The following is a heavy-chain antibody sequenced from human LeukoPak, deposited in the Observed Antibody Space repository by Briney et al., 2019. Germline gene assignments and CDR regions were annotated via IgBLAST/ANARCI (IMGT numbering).Heavy chain of an antibody. CDR3: ARGPSGYHNT. CDR2: IKHDGSEK. V-gene: IGHV3-7*01. J-gene: IGHJ4*02. CDR1: GFTVSSNY. Sequence: AGGSLRLSCAASGFTVSSNYMSWVRQAPGKGLEWVANIKHDGSEKYYVASVMGRFTISRDNAKNSVYLQMNSLRAEDTAVYYCARGPSGYHNTGGQGTLVTVSS. D-gene: IGHD5-12*01.